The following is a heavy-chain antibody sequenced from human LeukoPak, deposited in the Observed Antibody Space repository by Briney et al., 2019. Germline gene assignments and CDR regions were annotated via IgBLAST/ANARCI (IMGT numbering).Heavy chain of an antibody. CDR3: AKDSYKAAAGSIEF. CDR2: ISWNSGGI. V-gene: IGHV3-9*01. J-gene: IGHJ4*02. D-gene: IGHD6-13*01. CDR1: GFTFDDYA. Sequence: GRSLRLSCAASGFTFDDYAMHWVRQAPGKGLEWVSGISWNSGGIGYADSVKGRFTISRDNAKKSLYMQMNSLRAEDTAFYYCAKDSYKAAAGSIEFWGQGILVTVSS.